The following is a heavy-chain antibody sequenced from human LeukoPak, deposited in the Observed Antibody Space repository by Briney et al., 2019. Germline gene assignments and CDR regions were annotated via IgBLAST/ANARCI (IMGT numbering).Heavy chain of an antibody. D-gene: IGHD2-2*01. CDR3: AKTGYCSSASCYYYYYYMDV. CDR1: GFTFSSHW. J-gene: IGHJ6*03. V-gene: IGHV3-74*03. CDR2: INNDGTNT. Sequence: GGSLRLSCAASGFTFSSHWMHWVRQAPGKGLVWVSRINNDGTNTKYADSVKGRFTISRDNAKNMLFLQMNSLRAEDTAVYYCAKTGYCSSASCYYYYYYMDVWGKGTTFTVSS.